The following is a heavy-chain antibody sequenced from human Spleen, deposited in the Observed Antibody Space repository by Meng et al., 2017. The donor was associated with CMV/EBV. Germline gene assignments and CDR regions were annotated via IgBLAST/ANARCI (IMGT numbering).Heavy chain of an antibody. V-gene: IGHV3-74*03. CDR3: VRDADYFDY. CDR2: INGDGSST. CDR1: GFTFSSYW. Sequence: RLSCAASGFTFSSYWMHWVRQAPGKGLVWVSRINGDGSSTTYADSVKGRFTISRDNAKNTVYLQMNSLRGEDTAVYYCVRDADYFDYWGQGTLVTVSS. J-gene: IGHJ4*02.